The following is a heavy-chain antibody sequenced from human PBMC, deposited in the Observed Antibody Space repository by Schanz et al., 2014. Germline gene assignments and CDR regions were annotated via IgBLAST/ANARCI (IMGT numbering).Heavy chain of an antibody. CDR1: GFTFSDYY. V-gene: IGHV3-11*01. D-gene: IGHD2-15*01. CDR3: AKVARAATYLDS. J-gene: IGHJ4*02. Sequence: PGGSLRLSCAASGFTFSDYYMTWIRQAPGKGLEWVSDISYSGDSTHYADSVKGRFTISRDNAKNSLFLQMNSLSAEDTAVYYCAKVARAATYLDSWGLGTLVTVSS. CDR2: ISYSGDST.